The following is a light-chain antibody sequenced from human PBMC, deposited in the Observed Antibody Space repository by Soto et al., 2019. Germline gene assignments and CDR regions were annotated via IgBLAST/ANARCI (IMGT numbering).Light chain of an antibody. Sequence: EIVLTQSPGTLSLSPWERATLSCRASQNINNNLAWYQQKTGQSPRLLIYGATTRATGIPARFSGSGSGTEFTLTISSLQSEDFAVYYCQQYHNWPPLTFGGGTKVDIK. CDR2: GAT. J-gene: IGKJ4*01. V-gene: IGKV3-15*01. CDR3: QQYHNWPPLT. CDR1: QNINNN.